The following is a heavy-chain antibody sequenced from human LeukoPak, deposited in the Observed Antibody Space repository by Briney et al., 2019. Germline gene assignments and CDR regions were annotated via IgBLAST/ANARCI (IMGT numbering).Heavy chain of an antibody. CDR3: ASRAVTTFDY. V-gene: IGHV4-34*01. J-gene: IGHJ4*02. CDR2: INHSGST. D-gene: IGHD4-17*01. CDR1: GGSFSGSY. Sequence: SETLSLTCAVYGGSFSGSYWSWIRQPPGQGLEWIGEINHSGSTNYNPSLKSRVTISVDTSKNQFSLKLSSVTAADTAVYYCASRAVTTFDYWGQGTLVTVSS.